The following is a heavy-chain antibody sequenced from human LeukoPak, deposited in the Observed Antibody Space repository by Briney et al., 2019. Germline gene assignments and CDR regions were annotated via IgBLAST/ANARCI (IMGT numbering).Heavy chain of an antibody. CDR3: ARTPVVTGNYYFYYMDV. J-gene: IGHJ6*03. CDR1: GFTFSSFP. V-gene: IGHV3-30*04. CDR2: ISYDGSKK. D-gene: IGHD4-23*01. Sequence: PGGSLRLSCAASGFTFSSFPMHWVRQAPGKGLEWVAVISYDGSKKYYADSVKGRISISRDNFKNTLSLQMNNLRVGDMAVYYCARTPVVTGNYYFYYMDVWGKGTTVTVSS.